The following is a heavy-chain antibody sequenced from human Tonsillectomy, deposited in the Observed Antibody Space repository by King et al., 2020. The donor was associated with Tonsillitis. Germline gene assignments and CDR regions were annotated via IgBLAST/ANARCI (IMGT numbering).Heavy chain of an antibody. J-gene: IGHJ6*02. D-gene: IGHD4-17*01. CDR1: GFTFSRYA. Sequence: VQLVESGGGVVQPGGSLRLSCAASGFTFSRYAMHWVRQAPGKGLEWVAVISYDGSNKYYADSVKGRFTISRDNSKNTRYLQMNRLRAEGTAVYYCASNIYGDYHCMDVWGQGTTVTVSS. V-gene: IGHV3-30-3*01. CDR3: ASNIYGDYHCMDV. CDR2: ISYDGSNK.